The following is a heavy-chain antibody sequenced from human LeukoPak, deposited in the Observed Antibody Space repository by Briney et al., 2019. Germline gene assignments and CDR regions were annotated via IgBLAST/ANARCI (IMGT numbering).Heavy chain of an antibody. J-gene: IGHJ4*02. CDR1: GFTFSSYS. Sequence: GGSLRLSCASSGFTFSSYSMNRVRQAPGKGLEWVSSISSSSSYIYYADSVKGRFTISRDNAKNSLYLQMNSLRAEDTAVYYCAREANYDSSGYVDYWGQGTLVTVSS. D-gene: IGHD3-22*01. V-gene: IGHV3-21*01. CDR3: AREANYDSSGYVDY. CDR2: ISSSSSYI.